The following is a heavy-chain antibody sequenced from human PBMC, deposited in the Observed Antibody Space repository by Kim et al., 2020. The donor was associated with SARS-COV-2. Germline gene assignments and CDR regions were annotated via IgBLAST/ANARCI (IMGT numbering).Heavy chain of an antibody. CDR2: ISYDGSNK. Sequence: GGSLRLSCAASGFTFSSYGMHWVRQAPGKGLEWVAVISYDGSNKYYADSVKGRFTISRDNSKNTLYLQMNSLRAEDTAVYYCHGDYGAVALDYWGQGTLVTVSS. V-gene: IGHV3-30*03. CDR1: GFTFSSYG. J-gene: IGHJ4*02. CDR3: HGDYGAVALDY. D-gene: IGHD4-17*01.